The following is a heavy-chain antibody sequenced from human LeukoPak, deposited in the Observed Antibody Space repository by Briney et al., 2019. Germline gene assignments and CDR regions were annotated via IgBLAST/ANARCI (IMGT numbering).Heavy chain of an antibody. CDR3: AKAVGYYDSSGTTD. V-gene: IGHV3-23*01. D-gene: IGHD3-22*01. Sequence: GGSLRLSCAASGFTFSSYAMSWVRQAPGKGLEWFSAISGSGGSTYYADSVKGRFTISRDNSKNTLYLQMNSLRAEDTAVYYCAKAVGYYDSSGTTDWGQGTLVTVSS. CDR1: GFTFSSYA. J-gene: IGHJ4*02. CDR2: ISGSGGST.